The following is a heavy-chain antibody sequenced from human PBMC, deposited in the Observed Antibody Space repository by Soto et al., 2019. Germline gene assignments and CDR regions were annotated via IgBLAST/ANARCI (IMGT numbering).Heavy chain of an antibody. CDR1: GFTFSTCS. CDR3: ARGYHYDSSGYSSGYDDGFDI. CDR2: ISSSSSVI. Sequence: EVQVVEAGGGLQQPGGSLRLSCAASGFTFSTCSMNWVRQAPGKGLEWVSYISSSSSVIYYADSVKGRFTISRDNAKNSLYLQMNSLRDDDTAVYYCARGYHYDSSGYSSGYDDGFDIWGQGTTVIVSS. D-gene: IGHD3-22*01. V-gene: IGHV3-48*02. J-gene: IGHJ3*02.